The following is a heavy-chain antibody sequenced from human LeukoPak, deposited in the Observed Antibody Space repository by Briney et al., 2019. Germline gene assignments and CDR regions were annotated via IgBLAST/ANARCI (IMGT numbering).Heavy chain of an antibody. CDR3: ASLGTGSGSYSSDY. D-gene: IGHD3-10*01. V-gene: IGHV3-33*01. CDR1: GFTFSSYG. J-gene: IGHJ4*02. Sequence: GGSLRLSCAASGFTFSSYGMHWVRQAPGKGPEWVAVIWYDGSNKYYADSVKGRFTISRDNSKNTLYLQMNSLRAEDTAVYYCASLGTGSGSYSSDYWGQGTLVTVSS. CDR2: IWYDGSNK.